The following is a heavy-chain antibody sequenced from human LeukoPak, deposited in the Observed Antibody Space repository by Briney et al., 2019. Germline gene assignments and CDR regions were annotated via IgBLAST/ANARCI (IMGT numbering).Heavy chain of an antibody. D-gene: IGHD4-11*01. CDR2: IYRGGST. CDR3: AREMTTDYYYYGMDV. Sequence: GGSLRLSRAASVFTVSSNYMSWVRQAPGKGRDGVSVIYRGGSTYYADSVKGRFTISRDNSKNTLYLQMNSLRAEDTAVYYCAREMTTDYYYYGMDVWGQGTTVTVSS. V-gene: IGHV3-53*01. J-gene: IGHJ6*02. CDR1: VFTVSSNY.